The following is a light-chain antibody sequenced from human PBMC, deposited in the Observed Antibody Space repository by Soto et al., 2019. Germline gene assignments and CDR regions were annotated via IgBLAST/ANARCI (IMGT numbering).Light chain of an antibody. V-gene: IGKV3-20*01. CDR1: QSVTSNY. J-gene: IGKJ5*01. CDR3: QQYGSSPPIT. Sequence: EIVLTQSPGTLSLSPGERATLSCRASQSVTSNYLGWYQQKPGQPPRLLIYGTSKRATGIPDRFSGGGSGTDFTLTISRLGPEDFAVYYCQQYGSSPPITFGQGTRLEVK. CDR2: GTS.